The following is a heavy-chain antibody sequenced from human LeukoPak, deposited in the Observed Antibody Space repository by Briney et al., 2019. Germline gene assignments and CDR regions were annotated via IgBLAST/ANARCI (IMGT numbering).Heavy chain of an antibody. CDR2: IYTSETT. Sequence: PSETLSLTCTVSGASISSYYWSWIRQPPGKGREWIGYIYTSETTNFNPALRGRVTISIDTSKTQVSLRLSSVTAADTALYYSARHRSPSSLSFFDIWGQGMLVIVSS. J-gene: IGHJ4*02. CDR1: GASISSYY. CDR3: ARHRSPSSLSFFDI. V-gene: IGHV4-4*09. D-gene: IGHD2-2*01.